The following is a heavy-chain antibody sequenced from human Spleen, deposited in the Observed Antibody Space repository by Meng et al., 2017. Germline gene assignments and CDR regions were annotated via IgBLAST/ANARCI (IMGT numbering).Heavy chain of an antibody. D-gene: IGHD3-10*01. CDR1: GYACTGYY. CDR2: LNPNSGGT. CDR3: ARDWGFGELLF. J-gene: IGHJ4*02. Sequence: GQVVQSGSEVKNAGASGKVACKPSGYACTGYYMHWVRQAPGQGLEWMGRLNPNSGGTNYAQKFQGRVNMTRDTSISTAYMGLSSLRSEDTAVYYCARDWGFGELLFRGQGTLVTVSS. V-gene: IGHV1-2*06.